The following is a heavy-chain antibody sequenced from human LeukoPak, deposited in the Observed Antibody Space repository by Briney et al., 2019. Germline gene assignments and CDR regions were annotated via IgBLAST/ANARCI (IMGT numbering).Heavy chain of an antibody. D-gene: IGHD5-24*01. Sequence: PSETLSLTCTVSGGSISSYYWSWIRQPPGKGLEWIEYIYYSGSTYYNPSLKSRVTIYVDTSKNQFSLKLSSVTAADTAVYYCARGRRDGYNLEYFDKWGQGTLVTVSS. J-gene: IGHJ4*02. CDR3: ARGRRDGYNLEYFDK. CDR2: IYYSGST. V-gene: IGHV4-59*04. CDR1: GGSISSYY.